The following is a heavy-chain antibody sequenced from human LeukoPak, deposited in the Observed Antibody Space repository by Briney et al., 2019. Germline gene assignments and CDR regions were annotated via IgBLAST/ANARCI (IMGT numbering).Heavy chain of an antibody. Sequence: GGSLRLSCAVSGGTFSAYWMAWVRQSPGKGLEWVAEINEDGSVKYYVDSMKGRFTISRDNAKNSLYLQMNSLGAEDTAVYYCAKVPRDSDCFWGQGTLVTVSS. V-gene: IGHV3-7*01. CDR3: AKVPRDSDCF. CDR1: GGTFSAYW. D-gene: IGHD2-21*02. CDR2: INEDGSVK. J-gene: IGHJ4*02.